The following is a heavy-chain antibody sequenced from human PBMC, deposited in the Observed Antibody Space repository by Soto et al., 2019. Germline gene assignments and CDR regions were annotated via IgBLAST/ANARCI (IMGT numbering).Heavy chain of an antibody. CDR3: ARWDCSGGRCYYNYYGMDV. CDR1: GYSFTSYW. V-gene: IGHV5-51*01. CDR2: IYPGDSDT. D-gene: IGHD2-15*01. Sequence: GESLKISCKGSGYSFTSYWIGWVRQMPGKGLEWMGIIYPGDSDTRYSPSFQGQVTISADKSISTAYLQWSSLKASDTAMYYCARWDCSGGRCYYNYYGMDVWGQGTTVTVSS. J-gene: IGHJ6*02.